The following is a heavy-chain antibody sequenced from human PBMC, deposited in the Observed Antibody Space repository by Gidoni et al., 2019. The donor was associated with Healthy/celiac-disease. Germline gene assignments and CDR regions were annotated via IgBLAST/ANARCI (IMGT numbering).Heavy chain of an antibody. J-gene: IGHJ3*02. V-gene: IGHV1-69*12. CDR1: CGTVSKYA. D-gene: IGHD3-16*01. Sequence: QAQLVQSGAAVMMLGSSGTVSCTASCGTVSKYAISWVRHAPGQGLEWMGGIIPIFGTANYAQKIQGRVTITANETTSTAYMRLSSLRSEDTAGYYCAREGDGGDAFDIWGQGTMVTVSS. CDR3: AREGDGGDAFDI. CDR2: IIPIFGTA.